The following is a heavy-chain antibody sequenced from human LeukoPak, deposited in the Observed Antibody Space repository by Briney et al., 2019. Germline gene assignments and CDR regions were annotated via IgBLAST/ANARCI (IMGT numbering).Heavy chain of an antibody. Sequence: SQTLSLTCAVSGGSISSGGYSWNWIRQPPGKGLEWIGYIYHSGSTYYEPSLKSRVTISVDRSKNQFSLKLSSVTAADTAVYYCARELLAAAGFFDYWGQGTLVTVSS. CDR1: GGSISSGGYS. J-gene: IGHJ4*02. V-gene: IGHV4-30-2*01. CDR2: IYHSGST. CDR3: ARELLAAAGFFDY. D-gene: IGHD6-13*01.